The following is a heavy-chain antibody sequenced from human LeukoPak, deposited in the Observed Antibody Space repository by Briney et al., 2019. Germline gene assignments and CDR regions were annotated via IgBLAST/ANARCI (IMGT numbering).Heavy chain of an antibody. V-gene: IGHV4-59*01. Sequence: SETLSLTCAVYGGSFSSYYWSWIRQPPGKGLEWIGYIYYSGSTNYNPSLKSRVTISVDTSKNQFSLKLSSVTAADTAVYYCARDFLSAAGTNYGMDVWGQGITVTVSS. CDR3: ARDFLSAAGTNYGMDV. D-gene: IGHD6-13*01. J-gene: IGHJ6*02. CDR1: GGSFSSYY. CDR2: IYYSGST.